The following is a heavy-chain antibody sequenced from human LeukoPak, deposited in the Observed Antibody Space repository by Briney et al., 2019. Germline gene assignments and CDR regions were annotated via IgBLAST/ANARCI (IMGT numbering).Heavy chain of an antibody. D-gene: IGHD3-16*01. CDR1: GFTFSDYD. CDR3: GRAFPPLRTSSAGDL. V-gene: IGHV3-21*01. CDR2: ISYLSSHV. Sequence: GGSLRLSCSASGFTFSDYDMNWVRQAPGKGLEWVSSISYLSSHVYYGDSVKGRFSISRDNAKNSLYQQMNSLGAEDTAIYYCGRAFPPLRTSSAGDLWGQGILVTVSS. J-gene: IGHJ4*02.